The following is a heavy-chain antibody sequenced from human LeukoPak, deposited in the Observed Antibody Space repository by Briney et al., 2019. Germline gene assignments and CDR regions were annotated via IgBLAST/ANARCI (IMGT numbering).Heavy chain of an antibody. Sequence: SETLSLTCTVSGGSISSSSYYWGWIRQPPGKGLEWIGSIYYSGSTYYNPSLKSRVTISVDTSKNQFSLKLSSVTAADTAVYYCARHSGDITMIVVANLDYWGQGTLVTVSS. CDR1: GGSISSSSYY. CDR2: IYYSGST. D-gene: IGHD3-22*01. V-gene: IGHV4-39*01. J-gene: IGHJ4*02. CDR3: ARHSGDITMIVVANLDY.